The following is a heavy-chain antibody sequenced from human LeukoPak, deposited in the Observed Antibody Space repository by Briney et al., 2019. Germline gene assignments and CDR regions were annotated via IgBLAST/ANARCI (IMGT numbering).Heavy chain of an antibody. CDR2: IIPILGIA. V-gene: IGHV1-69*02. Sequence: SSVEVSCKASGGTFSSYTISWVRQAPGQGLEWMGRIIPILGIANYAQKFQGRVTITADKSTSTAYMELSSLRSEDTAVYYCASGRGYSAPTGNWGQGTLVTVSS. CDR1: GGTFSSYT. CDR3: ASGRGYSAPTGN. D-gene: IGHD5-12*01. J-gene: IGHJ4*02.